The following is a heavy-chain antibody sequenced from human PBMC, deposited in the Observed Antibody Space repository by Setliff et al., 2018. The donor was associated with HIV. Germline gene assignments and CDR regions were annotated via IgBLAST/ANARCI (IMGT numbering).Heavy chain of an antibody. CDR1: GFIFNTYW. V-gene: IGHV3-7*01. D-gene: IGHD6-19*01. Sequence: GESLKISCAASGFIFNTYWMHWVRQAPGKGLEWVANIKEDGSEKYYMDSVKGRFTISRDDAKKSLYLQMNGLRADDTAVYNCVRGNGWVQDYWGQGTLVTVSS. CDR2: IKEDGSEK. J-gene: IGHJ4*02. CDR3: VRGNGWVQDY.